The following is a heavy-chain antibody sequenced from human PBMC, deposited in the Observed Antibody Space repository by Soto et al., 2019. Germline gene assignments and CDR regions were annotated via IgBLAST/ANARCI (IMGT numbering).Heavy chain of an antibody. CDR2: IWYDGSNR. V-gene: IGHV3-33*01. Sequence: QVQLVESGGGVVQPGTSLRLSCAASGFTISTHGMHWVRQAPGKGLEWVANIWYDGSNRFYADSVKGRFTISKDNSKNTLYLQMSSLRAEDTAVYSCAAATTWNFHFHYWGQGPQVTVSS. J-gene: IGHJ4*02. CDR3: AAATTWNFHFHY. D-gene: IGHD1-7*01. CDR1: GFTISTHG.